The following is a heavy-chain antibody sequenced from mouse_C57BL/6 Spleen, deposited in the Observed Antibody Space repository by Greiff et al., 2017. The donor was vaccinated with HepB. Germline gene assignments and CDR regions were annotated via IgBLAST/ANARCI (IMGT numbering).Heavy chain of an antibody. CDR2: IYPGDGDT. Sequence: VKLVESGPELVKPGASVKISCKASGYAFSSSWMNWVKQRPGKGLEWIGRIYPGDGDTNYNGKFKGKATLTADKSSSTAYMQLSSLTSEDSAVYFCARGVYDGYYVDYWGQGTTLTVSS. CDR3: ARGVYDGYYVDY. J-gene: IGHJ2*01. CDR1: GYAFSSSW. V-gene: IGHV1-82*01. D-gene: IGHD2-3*01.